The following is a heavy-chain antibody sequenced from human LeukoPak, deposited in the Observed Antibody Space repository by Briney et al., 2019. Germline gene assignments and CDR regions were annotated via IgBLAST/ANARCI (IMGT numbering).Heavy chain of an antibody. CDR1: GYTFTSYA. CDR2: ISGSGGST. Sequence: SCKASGYTFTSYAMSWVRQAPGKGLEWVSAISGSGGSTYYADSVKGRFTISRDNSKNTLYLQMNSLRAEDTAVYYCARDGYDSSGPGAFDIWGQGTMVTVSS. D-gene: IGHD3-22*01. J-gene: IGHJ3*02. CDR3: ARDGYDSSGPGAFDI. V-gene: IGHV3-23*01.